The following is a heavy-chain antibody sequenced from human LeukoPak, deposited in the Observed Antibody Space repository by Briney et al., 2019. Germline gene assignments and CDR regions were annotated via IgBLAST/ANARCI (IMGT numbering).Heavy chain of an antibody. D-gene: IGHD3-10*01. V-gene: IGHV4-59*01. CDR3: ARSGERGDAFDI. CDR1: GGSISSYY. CDR2: IYYSGST. Sequence: PSETLSLTCTVSGGSISSYYWSWIRQPPGKGLEWIGYIYYSGSTNYNPSLKSRVTISVDTSKNQFSLKLSSVTAADTAVYYCARSGERGDAFDIWGQGTMVTVSS. J-gene: IGHJ3*02.